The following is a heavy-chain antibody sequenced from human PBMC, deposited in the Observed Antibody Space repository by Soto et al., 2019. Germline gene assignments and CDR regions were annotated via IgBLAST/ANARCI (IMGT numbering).Heavy chain of an antibody. J-gene: IGHJ5*02. CDR2: IYATGTT. Sequence: SETLSLTCTVSGASVSGLYWSWIRKSAGKGLEWIGRIYATGTTDYNPSLKSRVMMSVDTSKKQFSLKLRSVTAADTAVYYCVRDGTKTLRDWFDPWGQGISVTVSS. V-gene: IGHV4-4*07. CDR1: GASVSGLY. CDR3: VRDGTKTLRDWFDP. D-gene: IGHD1-1*01.